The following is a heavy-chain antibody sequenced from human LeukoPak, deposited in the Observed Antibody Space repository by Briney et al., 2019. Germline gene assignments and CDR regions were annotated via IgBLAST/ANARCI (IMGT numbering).Heavy chain of an antibody. CDR1: GFTFSSYW. CDR2: IKQDGSEK. D-gene: IGHD3-22*01. J-gene: IGHJ4*02. Sequence: PGGSLRLSCAASGFTFSSYWMSWVSQAPGKGVEWVANIKQDGSEKYYVDSVKGRFTISRDNAKNSLYLQMNSLRAEDTAVYYCPRDLAPYYYDPSYFDYWGQGTLVTVSS. CDR3: PRDLAPYYYDPSYFDY. V-gene: IGHV3-7*01.